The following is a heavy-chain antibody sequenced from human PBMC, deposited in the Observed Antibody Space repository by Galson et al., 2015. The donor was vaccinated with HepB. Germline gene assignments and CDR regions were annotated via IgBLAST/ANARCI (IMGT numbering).Heavy chain of an antibody. V-gene: IGHV7-4-1*02. CDR3: ARDSQLLRFGELPRPLWY. CDR2: INTNTGNP. J-gene: IGHJ4*02. D-gene: IGHD3-10*01. CDR1: GYTFTSYA. Sequence: SVKVSCKASGYTFTSYAMNWVRQAPGQGLEWMGWINTNTGNPTYAQGFTGRFVFSLDTSVSTAYLQISSLKAEDTAVYYCARDSQLLRFGELPRPLWYWGQGTLVTVSS.